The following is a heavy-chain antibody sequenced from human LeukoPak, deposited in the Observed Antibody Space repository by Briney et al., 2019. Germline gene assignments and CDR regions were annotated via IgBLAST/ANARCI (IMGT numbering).Heavy chain of an antibody. CDR2: IYPGDSDT. Sequence: GESLKISCKGSGYTFTNYWIGWVRQMPGKGLEWMGIIYPGDSDTRYSPSFQGQVTISADKSISTAYLQWSSLQASDTAMYYCATSPTSRIYRPYILDVWGQGTTVTVSS. D-gene: IGHD5-12*01. CDR1: GYTFTNYW. CDR3: ATSPTSRIYRPYILDV. V-gene: IGHV5-51*01. J-gene: IGHJ6*02.